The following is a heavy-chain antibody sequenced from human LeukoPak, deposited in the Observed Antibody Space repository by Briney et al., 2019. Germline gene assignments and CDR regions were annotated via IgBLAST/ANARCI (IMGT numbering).Heavy chain of an antibody. V-gene: IGHV4-59*08. CDR2: IYYSGST. Sequence: PSETLSLTCTVSGGSISSYYWSWIRQPPGKGLEWIGYIYYSGSTNYNPSLKSRVTISVDTSKNQFSLKLSSVTAADTAVYYCARGSGTSSRNWFDPWGQGTLVTVSS. CDR3: ARGSGTSSRNWFDP. J-gene: IGHJ5*02. D-gene: IGHD3-10*01. CDR1: GGSISSYY.